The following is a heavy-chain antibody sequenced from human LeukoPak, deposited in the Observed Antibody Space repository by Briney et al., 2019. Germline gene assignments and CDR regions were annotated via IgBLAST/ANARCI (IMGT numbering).Heavy chain of an antibody. CDR3: ANHYLSSGSYYKGPFDY. CDR1: GFTFNTYT. Sequence: GGSLRLSCTASGFTFNTYTMNWVRQAPGKGLEWVSYISSSGSTIYYADSVKGRFTISRDNAKNSLYLQMNSLRAEDTAVYYCANHYLSSGSYYKGPFDYWGQGTLVTVSS. J-gene: IGHJ4*02. V-gene: IGHV3-48*03. CDR2: ISSSGSTI. D-gene: IGHD3-10*01.